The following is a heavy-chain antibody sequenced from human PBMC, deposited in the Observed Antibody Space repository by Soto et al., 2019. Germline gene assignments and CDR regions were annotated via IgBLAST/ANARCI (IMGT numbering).Heavy chain of an antibody. CDR3: AKVYDSSGYYYGYYGMDV. CDR1: GYTFTSYD. V-gene: IGHV1-8*01. D-gene: IGHD3-22*01. J-gene: IGHJ6*02. CDR2: MNPNGGNT. Sequence: ASVKVSCKASGYTFTSYDINWVRQATGQGLEWMGWMNPNGGNTGYAQKFQGRVTMTRNTSISTAYMELSSLRSEDTAVYYCAKVYDSSGYYYGYYGMDVWGQGTTVTVSS.